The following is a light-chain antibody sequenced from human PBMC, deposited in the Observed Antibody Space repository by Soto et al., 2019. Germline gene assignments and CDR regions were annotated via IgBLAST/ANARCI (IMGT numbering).Light chain of an antibody. CDR1: QSISSN. CDR2: GAS. Sequence: EIVMTQSPATLSVSPGERATLSCRASQSISSNLAWYQRRPGQAPRLLIYGASARATGIPARFSGSGSGTEFTLTISSLQSEDFAVYHCQHYNNWRPYTFGQGTKVEIK. J-gene: IGKJ2*01. CDR3: QHYNNWRPYT. V-gene: IGKV3-15*01.